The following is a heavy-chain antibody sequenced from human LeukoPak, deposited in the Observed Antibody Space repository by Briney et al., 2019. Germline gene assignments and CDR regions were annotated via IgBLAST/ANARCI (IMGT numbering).Heavy chain of an antibody. CDR3: ARDFDIVVVPAAIIYYGMDV. CDR2: IIPIFGTA. D-gene: IGHD2-2*02. Sequence: GASVKVSCKASEGTFSSYAISWVRQAPGQGLEWMGGIIPIFGTANYAQKFQGRVTITADESTSTAYMELSSLRSEDTAVYYCARDFDIVVVPAAIIYYGMDVWGQGTTVTVSS. J-gene: IGHJ6*02. CDR1: EGTFSSYA. V-gene: IGHV1-69*13.